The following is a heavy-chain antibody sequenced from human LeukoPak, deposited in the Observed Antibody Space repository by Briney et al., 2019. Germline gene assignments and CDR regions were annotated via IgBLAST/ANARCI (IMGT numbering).Heavy chain of an antibody. CDR3: ARVGTWELQRVFDF. CDR1: GFAFSSYL. J-gene: IGHJ4*02. D-gene: IGHD4-23*01. CDR2: INREGSEK. Sequence: GGSLRLSCATSGFAFSSYLMTWVRQVPGKGLEWVANINREGSEKYYVDSVKGRFTISRDNAKNSVDLQMDSLRVEDTAVYYCARVGTWELQRVFDFWGQGTLVTVSS. V-gene: IGHV3-7*01.